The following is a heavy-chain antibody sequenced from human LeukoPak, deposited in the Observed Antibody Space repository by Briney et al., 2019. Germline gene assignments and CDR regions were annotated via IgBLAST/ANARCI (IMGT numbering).Heavy chain of an antibody. CDR2: IYYSGST. CDR1: GFTVSSNY. J-gene: IGHJ4*02. Sequence: GSLRLSCAASGFTVSSNYMSWVRQAPGKGLEWIGSIYYSGSTYYNPSLKSRVTISVDTSKNQFSLKLSSVTAADTAVYYCARGSADYYDSSGYYISLAFDYWGQGTLVTVSS. CDR3: ARGSADYYDSSGYYISLAFDY. V-gene: IGHV4-39*07. D-gene: IGHD3-22*01.